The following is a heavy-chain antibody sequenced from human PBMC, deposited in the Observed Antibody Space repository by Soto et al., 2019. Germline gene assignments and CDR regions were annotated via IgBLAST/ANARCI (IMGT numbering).Heavy chain of an antibody. CDR1: GFTVSNNY. CDR3: ARARDCYNFLDEPT. J-gene: IGHJ4*02. CDR2: SYSGGST. Sequence: EVQLVESGGGLIQPGGSLRLSCVASGFTVSNNYMSWVRQAPGKGLEWVSVSYSGGSTDYADSVKGRFTISRDNSKNTLYLQMNSLRADDTAVYYCARARDCYNFLDEPTWGQGTLVTVSS. V-gene: IGHV3-53*01. D-gene: IGHD2-21*01.